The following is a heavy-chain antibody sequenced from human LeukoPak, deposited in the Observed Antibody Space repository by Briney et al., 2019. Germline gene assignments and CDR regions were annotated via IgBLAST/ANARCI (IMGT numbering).Heavy chain of an antibody. Sequence: KTSETLSLTCTVSGGSISSYCWSWVRQPPGKGLEWIGYISYSGSTNYNPSLKSRVTISIDTSKNQFSLKLRSVTAADTAIYYCARQGYDILTGYIDAFDIWGQGTMVTVSS. D-gene: IGHD3-9*01. CDR1: GGSISSYC. CDR3: ARQGYDILTGYIDAFDI. J-gene: IGHJ3*02. V-gene: IGHV4-59*08. CDR2: ISYSGST.